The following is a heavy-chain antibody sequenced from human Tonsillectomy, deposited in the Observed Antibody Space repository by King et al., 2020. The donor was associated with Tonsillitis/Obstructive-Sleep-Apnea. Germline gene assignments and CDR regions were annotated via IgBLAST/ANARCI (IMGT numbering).Heavy chain of an antibody. J-gene: IGHJ4*02. CDR1: GYTVTDLA. Sequence: QLVQSGAEVKKPGASVKVSCKVPGYTVTDLAIHWVRQAPGKGLEWMGGFHPEDTETIYAQKFLGRVTLTEDTSTDTAYMELSSLSSEETAVYYCAKYGKYYYDTSGYYYYLDYWGQGTLVSVSS. CDR3: AKYGKYYYDTSGYYYYLDY. D-gene: IGHD3-22*01. CDR2: FHPEDTET. V-gene: IGHV1-24*01.